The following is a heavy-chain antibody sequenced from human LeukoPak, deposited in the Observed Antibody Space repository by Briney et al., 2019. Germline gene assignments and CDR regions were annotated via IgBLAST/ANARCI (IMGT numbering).Heavy chain of an antibody. Sequence: SVKVSCKASGGTFSSYAISWVRQAPGQGLEWMGGIIPIFGTANYAQKFQGRVTITADESTSTTYMELSRLRSDDTAVYYCARGGKGENFYYYGMDVWGQGTTVTVSS. CDR3: ARGGKGENFYYYGMDV. V-gene: IGHV1-69*13. D-gene: IGHD1-26*01. CDR2: IIPIFGTA. J-gene: IGHJ6*02. CDR1: GGTFSSYA.